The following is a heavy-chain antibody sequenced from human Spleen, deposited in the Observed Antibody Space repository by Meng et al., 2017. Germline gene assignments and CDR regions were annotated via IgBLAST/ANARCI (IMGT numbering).Heavy chain of an antibody. Sequence: HVQLVQSGSEVKKPGASVKVSCKASGYTYTDYQTDWVRQAPGQGLEWMGWIHPSGHPTYAQKFQGRVTMTIDTSTTTASMELRSLRSEDTAVYYCARDFTSGSSGDPWGQGTLVTVSS. V-gene: IGHV1-18*01. CDR3: ARDFTSGSSGDP. CDR2: IHPSGHP. D-gene: IGHD6-19*01. J-gene: IGHJ5*02. CDR1: GYTYTDYQ.